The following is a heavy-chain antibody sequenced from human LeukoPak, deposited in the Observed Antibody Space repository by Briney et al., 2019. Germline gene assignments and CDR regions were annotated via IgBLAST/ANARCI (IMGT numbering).Heavy chain of an antibody. CDR3: AREKPSSSWYSDFDY. CDR1: GGSISSYY. D-gene: IGHD6-13*01. Sequence: SETLPLTCTVSGGSISSYYWSWIRQPPGKGLEWIGYIYYSGSTNYNPSLKSRVTISVDTSKNQFSLKLSSVTDADTAVYYCAREKPSSSWYSDFDYWGQGTLVTVSS. J-gene: IGHJ4*02. CDR2: IYYSGST. V-gene: IGHV4-59*01.